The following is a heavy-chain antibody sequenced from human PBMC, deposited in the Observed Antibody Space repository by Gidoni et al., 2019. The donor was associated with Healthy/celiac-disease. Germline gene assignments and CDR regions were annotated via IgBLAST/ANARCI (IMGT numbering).Heavy chain of an antibody. Sequence: EVQLVESGGGLVQPGRSLRLSCAASGFTFAAYAMDWVRQAPGKGLEWVSGISWNSGSIGYADSVKGRFTISRDNAKNSLYLQMNSLRAEDTALYYCAKGLAYYYDSSGSPDYWGQGTLVTVSS. V-gene: IGHV3-9*01. D-gene: IGHD3-22*01. CDR2: ISWNSGSI. CDR1: GFTFAAYA. CDR3: AKGLAYYYDSSGSPDY. J-gene: IGHJ4*02.